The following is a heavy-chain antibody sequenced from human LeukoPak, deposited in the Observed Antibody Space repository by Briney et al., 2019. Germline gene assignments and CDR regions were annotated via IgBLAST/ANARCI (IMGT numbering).Heavy chain of an antibody. V-gene: IGHV3-23*01. Sequence: LSLTCTVSGGSISSGGYYWSWIRQHPGKGLEWVSAISGSGGSTYYADSVKGRFTISRDNSKNTLYLQMNSLRAEDTAVYYCANAPGEVDYWGQGTLVTVSS. CDR3: ANAPGEVDY. J-gene: IGHJ4*02. CDR1: GGSISSGGYY. CDR2: ISGSGGST.